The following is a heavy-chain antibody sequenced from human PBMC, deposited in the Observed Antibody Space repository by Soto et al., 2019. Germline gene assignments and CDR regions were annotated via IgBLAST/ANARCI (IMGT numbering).Heavy chain of an antibody. J-gene: IGHJ6*03. V-gene: IGHV4-59*08. CDR1: GGSISSYY. CDR2: IYYSGST. Sequence: SETLSLTCTVSGGSISSYYWSWIRQPPGKGLEWIGYIYYSGSTNYNPSLKSRVTISVDTSKNQFSLKLSSVTAADTAVYYCARLWSGYYTHYYYMDVWGKGTTVTVSS. D-gene: IGHD3-3*01. CDR3: ARLWSGYYTHYYYMDV.